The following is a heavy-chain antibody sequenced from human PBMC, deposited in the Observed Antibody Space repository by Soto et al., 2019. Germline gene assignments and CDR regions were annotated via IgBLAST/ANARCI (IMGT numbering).Heavy chain of an antibody. J-gene: IGHJ4*02. V-gene: IGHV1-18*01. D-gene: IGHD1-7*01. CDR3: SRASRYYWNYMMY. CDR1: GYTFSNDA. Sequence: QVQLVQSGAEVKKPGASVKVSCKASGYTFSNDAITWVRQAPGQGLEWMGWVSAYNGNTNYAQKFKGRVTLTTDTSTSTAYMEIRSLRSDYTAVYFCSRASRYYWNYMMYWGQGTLVTVSS. CDR2: VSAYNGNT.